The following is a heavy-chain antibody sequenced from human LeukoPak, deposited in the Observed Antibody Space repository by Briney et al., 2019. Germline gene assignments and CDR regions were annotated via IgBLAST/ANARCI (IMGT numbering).Heavy chain of an antibody. V-gene: IGHV1-18*01. CDR3: ARDRAYCSSTSCYTADY. J-gene: IGHJ4*02. Sequence: ASVKVSCKASGYTFTSYGISWVRQAPGQGLEWMGWINPNSGGTNYAQKLQGRVTMTTDTSTSTAYMELRSLRSDDTAAYYCARDRAYCSSTSCYTADYWGQGTLVTVSS. D-gene: IGHD2-2*02. CDR2: INPNSGGT. CDR1: GYTFTSYG.